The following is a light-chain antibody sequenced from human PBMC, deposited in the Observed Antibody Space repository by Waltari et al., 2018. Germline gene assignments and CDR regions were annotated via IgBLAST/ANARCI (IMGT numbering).Light chain of an antibody. CDR1: QSVSSN. V-gene: IGKV3-15*01. Sequence: VRTRYPATLLGSQGEGATLSCRASQSVSSNLAWYQQKPGQAPRLLIYGASTRATGIPARFSGSGSGTEFTLTISSLQSEDFAVYYCQQYNNWPLTFGGGTKVEIK. J-gene: IGKJ4*01. CDR3: QQYNNWPLT. CDR2: GAS.